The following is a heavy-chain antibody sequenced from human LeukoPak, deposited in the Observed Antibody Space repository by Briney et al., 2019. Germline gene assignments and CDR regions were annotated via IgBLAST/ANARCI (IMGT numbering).Heavy chain of an antibody. CDR2: IYYSGST. D-gene: IGHD3-3*01. Sequence: SETLSLTCAVYGGSFSGYYWSWIRQPPGKGLEWIGSIYYSGSTYYNPSLKSRVTISVDTSKNQFSLKLSSVTAADTAVYYCASGSSGYLYYYYYGMDVWGQGTTVTVSS. V-gene: IGHV4-34*01. J-gene: IGHJ6*02. CDR3: ASGSSGYLYYYYYGMDV. CDR1: GGSFSGYY.